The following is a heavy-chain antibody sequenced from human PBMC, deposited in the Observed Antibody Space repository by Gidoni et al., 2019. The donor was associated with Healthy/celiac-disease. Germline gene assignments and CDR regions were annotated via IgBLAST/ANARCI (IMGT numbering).Heavy chain of an antibody. CDR3: AREVVPAAMSYPGDYYYYGMDV. CDR1: GYTFTGDY. D-gene: IGHD2-2*01. V-gene: IGHV1-2*02. J-gene: IGHJ6*02. Sequence: QVQLVQSGAEVKKPGASVKVSCKASGYTFTGDYMHWVRQAPGQGLEWMGWINPNSGGTNYAQKFQGRVTMTRDTSISTAYMELSRLRSDDTAVYYCAREVVPAAMSYPGDYYYYGMDVWGQGTTVTVSS. CDR2: INPNSGGT.